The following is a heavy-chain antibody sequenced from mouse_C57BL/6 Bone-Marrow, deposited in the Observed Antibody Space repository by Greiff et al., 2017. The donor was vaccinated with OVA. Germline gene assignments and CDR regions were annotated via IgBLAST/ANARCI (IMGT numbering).Heavy chain of an antibody. CDR2: IYPGGGYT. J-gene: IGHJ2*01. Sequence: QVQLQQSGAELVRPGTSVEMSCKASGYTFTNYWIGWAKQRPGHGLEWIGDIYPGGGYTNYNEKFKGKATLTADKSSSTAYMQFSSLTSEDSAIYYCARREDDYDEGFDYWGQGTTLTVSS. CDR1: GYTFTNYW. D-gene: IGHD2-4*01. CDR3: ARREDDYDEGFDY. V-gene: IGHV1-63*01.